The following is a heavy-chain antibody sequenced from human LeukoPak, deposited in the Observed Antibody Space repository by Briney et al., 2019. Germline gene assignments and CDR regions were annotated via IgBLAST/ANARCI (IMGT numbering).Heavy chain of an antibody. CDR1: GFTVSSNY. J-gene: IGHJ4*02. Sequence: GGSLRLSCAASGFTVSSNYMSWVRQAPGKGLEWVSVIHSGGSTYYADSVKGRFTISRDNSKNTLYLQMNSLRAEDTAVYYCARDRVDSSGWYGHYFDYWGQGTLVTVSS. CDR2: IHSGGST. CDR3: ARDRVDSSGWYGHYFDY. V-gene: IGHV3-53*01. D-gene: IGHD6-19*01.